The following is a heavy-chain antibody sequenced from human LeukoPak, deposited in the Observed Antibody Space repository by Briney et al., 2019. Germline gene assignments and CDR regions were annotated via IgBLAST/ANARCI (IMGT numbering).Heavy chain of an antibody. J-gene: IGHJ6*03. CDR2: IYSSGST. V-gene: IGHV4-4*07. CDR3: ARESGTGTTGNYYYYMNV. D-gene: IGHD1-1*01. Sequence: SETLSLTCTVSGDSIRNNYWSWIRQPAGKGLEWIGRIYSSGSTNYNPSLKSRVTMSVDTSKNQFSLKLSSVTAADTAVYYCARESGTGTTGNYYYYMNVWGKGTTVSVSS. CDR1: GDSIRNNY.